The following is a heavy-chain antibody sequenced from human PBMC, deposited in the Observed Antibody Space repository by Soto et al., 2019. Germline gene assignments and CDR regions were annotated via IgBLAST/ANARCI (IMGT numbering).Heavy chain of an antibody. CDR2: INPLFGPP. Sequence: QVLLVQSGAEVKKPGSAVNVSCKASGGNFTMFSLHWVRQAPGQGLEWMGGINPLFGPPNYPQRFQGRVTIFAEKSKSTVYMQLSNLTSDATAVYYCSRKRVIALAGSFDTWGQGSLVTVSS. CDR3: SRKRVIALAGSFDT. J-gene: IGHJ5*02. V-gene: IGHV1-69*06. D-gene: IGHD6-19*01. CDR1: GGNFTMFS.